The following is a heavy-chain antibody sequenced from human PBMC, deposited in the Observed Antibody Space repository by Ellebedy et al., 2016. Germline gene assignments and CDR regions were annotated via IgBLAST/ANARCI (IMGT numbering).Heavy chain of an antibody. D-gene: IGHD3-3*01. CDR3: ARDGSEWSRDY. CDR1: GFTFNIDG. J-gene: IGHJ4*02. CDR2: IVFSGTAT. Sequence: GESLKISCAASGFTFNIDGMTWVRQAPGKGLEWVATIVFSGTATYYSDSVKGRFIISRDNAKNSLFLQMNSLRVEDTAVYYCARDGSEWSRDYWGQGTLVTVSS. V-gene: IGHV3-21*01.